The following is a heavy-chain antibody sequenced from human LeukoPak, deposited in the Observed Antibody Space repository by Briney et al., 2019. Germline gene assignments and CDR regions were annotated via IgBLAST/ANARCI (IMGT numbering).Heavy chain of an antibody. CDR1: GFTVSSNY. CDR3: ARDRGNSGFSDY. CDR2: ISGSSTYI. D-gene: IGHD6-19*01. V-gene: IGHV3-21*01. J-gene: IGHJ4*02. Sequence: GGSLRLSCAASGFTVSSNYMSWVRQAPGKGLEWVSSISGSSTYIYYADSVKGRFTISRDNAKNSLYLQMNSLRAEDTAVYYCARDRGNSGFSDYWGQGTLVTVSS.